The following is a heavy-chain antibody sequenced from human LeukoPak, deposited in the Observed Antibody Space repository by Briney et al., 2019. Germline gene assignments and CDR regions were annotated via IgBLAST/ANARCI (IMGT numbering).Heavy chain of an antibody. CDR3: AKDAGDRWSSSDY. J-gene: IGHJ4*02. CDR2: ISWNSGSI. Sequence: GGSLRLSCAASGFNFDDYAMHWVRQAPGKGLEWVSGISWNSGSIGYADSVKGRSSISRDNAKNSLYLQMNSLRAEDTALYYCAKDAGDRWSSSDYWGQGTLVTVSS. D-gene: IGHD6-6*01. CDR1: GFNFDDYA. V-gene: IGHV3-9*01.